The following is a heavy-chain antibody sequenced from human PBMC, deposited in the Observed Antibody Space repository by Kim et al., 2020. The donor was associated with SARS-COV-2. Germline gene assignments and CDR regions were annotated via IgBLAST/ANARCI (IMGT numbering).Heavy chain of an antibody. J-gene: IGHJ4*02. CDR3: ARDVAGARKYFDY. V-gene: IGHV1-3*01. Sequence: KYSQKVKGRVAITTDTSANIAYLELRGLKCEDTAVYYCARDVAGARKYFDYWGQGTLVSVSS.